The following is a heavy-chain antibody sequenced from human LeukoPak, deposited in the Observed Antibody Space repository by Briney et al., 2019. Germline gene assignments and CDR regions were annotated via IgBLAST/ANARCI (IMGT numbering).Heavy chain of an antibody. CDR2: ISTGSSII. J-gene: IGHJ4*02. CDR3: ARGGGYSYGSFDY. V-gene: IGHV3-48*04. CDR1: GFTFSSYS. D-gene: IGHD5-18*01. Sequence: PGGSLRLSCAVSGFTFSSYSMNWVRQAPGKGLEWVSYISTGSSIINYADSVKGRFTIYRDNAKNTLYIQMNSLRAEDTAVYYCARGGGYSYGSFDYWGQGNLVTVSS.